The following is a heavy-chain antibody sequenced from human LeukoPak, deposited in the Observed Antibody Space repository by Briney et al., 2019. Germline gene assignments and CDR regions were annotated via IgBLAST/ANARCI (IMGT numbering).Heavy chain of an antibody. J-gene: IGHJ4*02. V-gene: IGHV3-21*01. D-gene: IGHD4-11*01. Sequence: GGSLRLSCAASGFTFSRYSMHWVRQAPGKGLEWVSSISSSSSYIYYADSVKGRFTISRDNPKNSLYLQMNSLRAEDTAVYYCAAMTSVTTGDYWGQGTLVTVSS. CDR3: AAMTSVTTGDY. CDR1: GFTFSRYS. CDR2: ISSSSSYI.